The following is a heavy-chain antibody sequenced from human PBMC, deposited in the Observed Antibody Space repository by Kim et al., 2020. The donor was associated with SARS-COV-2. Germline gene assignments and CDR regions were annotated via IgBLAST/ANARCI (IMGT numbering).Heavy chain of an antibody. D-gene: IGHD2-2*02. J-gene: IGHJ6*02. V-gene: IGHV3-33*01. CDR3: ARGRRKYRQEQNYYYYYGMDV. Sequence: GGSLRLSCAASGFTFSSYGMHWVRQAPGKGLEWVAVIWYDGSNKYYADSVKGRFTISRDNSKNTLYLQMNSLRAEDTAVYYCARGRRKYRQEQNYYYYYGMDVWGQGTTVTVSS. CDR1: GFTFSSYG. CDR2: IWYDGSNK.